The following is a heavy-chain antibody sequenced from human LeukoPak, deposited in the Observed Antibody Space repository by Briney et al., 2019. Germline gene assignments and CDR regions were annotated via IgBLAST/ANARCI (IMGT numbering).Heavy chain of an antibody. V-gene: IGHV1-8*01. CDR1: GYTFTSYD. Sequence: ASVQVSCKASGYTFTSYDINWVRQATGQGLEWMGWMNPNSGNTGYAQKFQGRVTTTRNTSISTAYMELSSLRSEDTAVYYCARALRYCSSTSCYGYYYYYMDVWGKGTTVTVSS. J-gene: IGHJ6*03. D-gene: IGHD2-2*01. CDR2: MNPNSGNT. CDR3: ARALRYCSSTSCYGYYYYYMDV.